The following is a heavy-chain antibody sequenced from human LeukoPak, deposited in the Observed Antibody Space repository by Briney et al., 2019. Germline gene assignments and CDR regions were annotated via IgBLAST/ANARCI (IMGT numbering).Heavy chain of an antibody. CDR3: ARYPRTWLQSGTAFDI. Sequence: PSETLSLTCAVYGGSFSGYYWSWIRQPPGKGLEWIGEINHSGSTNYNPSLKSRVTISVGTSKNQFSLKLSSVTAADTAAYYCARYPRTWLQSGTAFDIWGQGTMVTVSS. CDR2: INHSGST. V-gene: IGHV4-34*01. D-gene: IGHD5-12*01. J-gene: IGHJ3*02. CDR1: GGSFSGYY.